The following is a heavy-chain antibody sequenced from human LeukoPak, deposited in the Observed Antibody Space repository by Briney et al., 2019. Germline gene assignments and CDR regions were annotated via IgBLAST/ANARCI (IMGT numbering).Heavy chain of an antibody. CDR3: VKHHTDRNFDY. D-gene: IGHD5-18*01. CDR2: INSDGSSI. V-gene: IGHV3-74*01. CDR1: GFTSSSYW. J-gene: IGHJ4*02. Sequence: GGSLRLSCAASGFTSSSYWMHWVRQAPGKGLVWVSRINSDGSSINYADSVKGRFTISRDNAKNTLYLQMNSLRAEDAAVYYCVKHHTDRNFDYWGQGTLVTVSS.